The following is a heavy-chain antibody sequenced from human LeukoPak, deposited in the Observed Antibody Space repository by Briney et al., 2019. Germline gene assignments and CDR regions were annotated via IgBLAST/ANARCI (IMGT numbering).Heavy chain of an antibody. D-gene: IGHD2-2*01. J-gene: IGHJ3*02. V-gene: IGHV4-38-2*02. CDR3: ARVSCSSTSCYDAFDI. CDR2: INHSGST. Sequence: SETLSLTCTVSGYSISSGYYWGWIRQPPGKGLEWIGEINHSGSTNYNPSLKSRVTISVDTSKNQFSLKLSSVTAADTAVYYCARVSCSSTSCYDAFDIWGQGTMVTVSS. CDR1: GYSISSGYY.